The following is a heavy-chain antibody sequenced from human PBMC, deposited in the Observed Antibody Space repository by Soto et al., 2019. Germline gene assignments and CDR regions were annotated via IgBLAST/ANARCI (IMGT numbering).Heavy chain of an antibody. D-gene: IGHD6-13*01. CDR2: IIPIFGTA. CDR3: ASLIAAAGPPHSPRYYYGMDV. CDR1: GGTFSSYA. J-gene: IGHJ6*02. Sequence: QVQLVQSGAEVKKPGSSVKVSCKASGGTFSSYAISWVRQAPGQGLEWMGGIIPIFGTADYAQKFQGRVTITADDTTSTANMGLSSLRSEDTAVYYCASLIAAAGPPHSPRYYYGMDVWGQGTTVTVSS. V-gene: IGHV1-69*12.